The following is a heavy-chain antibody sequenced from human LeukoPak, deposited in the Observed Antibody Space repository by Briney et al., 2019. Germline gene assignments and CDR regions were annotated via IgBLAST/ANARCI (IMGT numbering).Heavy chain of an antibody. CDR3: ARTQRYSCLHY. Sequence: ASVKVSCKASGYTFTNFAMNWVRQAPGQGLEWMGRINPNSGGTNYAQKFQGRVTMTRDTSISTAYMELSRLRSDDTAVYYCARTQRYSCLHYWGQGTLVTVSS. CDR2: INPNSGGT. CDR1: GYTFTNFA. D-gene: IGHD5-18*01. V-gene: IGHV1-2*06. J-gene: IGHJ4*02.